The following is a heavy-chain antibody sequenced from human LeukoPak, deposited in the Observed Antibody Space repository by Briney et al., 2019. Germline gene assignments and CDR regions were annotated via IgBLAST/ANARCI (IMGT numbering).Heavy chain of an antibody. J-gene: IGHJ5*02. CDR3: AQDRGLNWFDP. Sequence: GASVTVSCKASGGTFSSYAISWVRQAPGQGLEWMGGIIPIFGTANYAQKFQGRVTITADESTSTAYMELSSLRPEDTAVYYCAQDRGLNWFDPWGQGTLVTVSS. D-gene: IGHD3-10*01. CDR1: GGTFSSYA. V-gene: IGHV1-69*13. CDR2: IIPIFGTA.